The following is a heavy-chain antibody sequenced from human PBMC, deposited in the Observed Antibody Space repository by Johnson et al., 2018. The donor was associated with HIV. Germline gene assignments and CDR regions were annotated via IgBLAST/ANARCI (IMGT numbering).Heavy chain of an antibody. D-gene: IGHD1-26*01. V-gene: IGHV3-20*04. J-gene: IGHJ3*02. Sequence: EVQLVESGGGVVRRGGSLRLSCVASGFTFDDYGMSWVRQAPGKGLEWVSVIYSGGSTYYADSVKGRFTISRDNAKNSLYLQMNSMRAEDMAVYYCARDRLQSGSDWGGGFGIGGQGTMVTVSS. CDR3: ARDRLQSGSDWGGGFGI. CDR1: GFTFDDYG. CDR2: IYSGGST.